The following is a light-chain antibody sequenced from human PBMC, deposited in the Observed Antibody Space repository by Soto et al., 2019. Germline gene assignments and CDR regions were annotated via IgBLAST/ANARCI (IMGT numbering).Light chain of an antibody. CDR1: QTVSAY. CDR2: DTS. CDR3: QQRSTWPQD. V-gene: IGKV3-11*01. J-gene: IGKJ2*01. Sequence: EIVLTQSPDTLSLSPGERATISCRASQTVSAYLAWYQQKPGLAPRLLMYDTSNRATGIPARFSGSGYGTHFTLTISSLEPEDFAVYYCQQRSTWPQDFGQGTKLEMK.